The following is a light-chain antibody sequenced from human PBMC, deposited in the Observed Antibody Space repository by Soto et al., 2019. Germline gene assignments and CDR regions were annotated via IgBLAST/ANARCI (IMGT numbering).Light chain of an antibody. CDR3: LQHHSFPRT. V-gene: IGKV1-9*01. J-gene: IGKJ1*01. CDR2: GAS. CDR1: QDINNH. Sequence: QLTQSPSSLSASVGDRVTITCRASQDINNHLVWYQQKPGKAPKVLIYGASILQSGVPSRFSGSGSGTEFILTISSLQPEDSATYYCLQHHSFPRTFGQGTKVDIK.